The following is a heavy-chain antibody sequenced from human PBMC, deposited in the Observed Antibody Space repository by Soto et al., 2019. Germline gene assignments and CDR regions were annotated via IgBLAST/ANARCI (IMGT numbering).Heavy chain of an antibody. V-gene: IGHV1-18*01. J-gene: IGHJ4*02. CDR3: ARDWRYYGSGDSGYFDY. CDR2: ISAYNGNT. D-gene: IGHD3-10*01. CDR1: GYTFTSYG. Sequence: QVQLVQSGAEVKKPGASVKVSCKASGYTFTSYGISWVRQAPGQGLEWMGWISAYNGNTNYAQKPQGRGTMTTDTSTSTAYMELRSLRSDDTAVYYCARDWRYYGSGDSGYFDYWGQGTLVTVSS.